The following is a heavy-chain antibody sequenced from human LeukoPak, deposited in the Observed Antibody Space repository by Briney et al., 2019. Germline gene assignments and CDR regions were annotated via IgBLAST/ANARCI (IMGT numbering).Heavy chain of an antibody. V-gene: IGHV3-7*01. CDR1: GFTISSYA. D-gene: IGHD2-2*02. CDR2: INQDRSEK. CDR3: ARDHCSSSSCYTYYGMEL. J-gene: IGHJ6*02. Sequence: GGSLRLSCAVSGFTISSYAMSWVRQVPGKGLEWVANINQDRSEKSYVDSVKGRFTISRDNAKNSLYLQMNSLRAEDTAVYHCARDHCSSSSCYTYYGMELWGQGTTVTVSS.